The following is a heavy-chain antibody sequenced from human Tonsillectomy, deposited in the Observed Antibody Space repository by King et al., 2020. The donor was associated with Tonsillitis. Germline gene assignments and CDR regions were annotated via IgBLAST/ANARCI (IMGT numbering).Heavy chain of an antibody. V-gene: IGHV4-59*01. CDR3: ARAARFANSRSSLFINWYFDL. CDR2: IHYSGSA. CDR1: GGSITNYY. Sequence: VQLQESGPGLVKPSETLSLTCTVSGGSITNYYWSWIRQPPGKGLEWIGYIHYSGSAYYSPSLKSRFTISLDTSKNQFSLKLSSVTAAETAVYYCARAARFANSRSSLFINWYFDLWGRGTLLTVSS. J-gene: IGHJ2*01. D-gene: IGHD6-6*01.